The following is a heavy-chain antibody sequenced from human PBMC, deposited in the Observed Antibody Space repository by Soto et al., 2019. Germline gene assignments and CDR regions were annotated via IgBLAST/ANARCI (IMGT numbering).Heavy chain of an antibody. J-gene: IGHJ4*02. D-gene: IGHD3-22*01. Sequence: QVQLQESGPGLVKPSQTLSLTCTVSGGSISSGGYYWSWIRQHPGKGLEWIGYIYYSGSTYYNPSLKSRVTISVDTSKNQFSLKLSSVTAGDTAVYYCAREGDYDSSGPVYWGQGTLVTVSS. V-gene: IGHV4-31*03. CDR2: IYYSGST. CDR1: GGSISSGGYY. CDR3: AREGDYDSSGPVY.